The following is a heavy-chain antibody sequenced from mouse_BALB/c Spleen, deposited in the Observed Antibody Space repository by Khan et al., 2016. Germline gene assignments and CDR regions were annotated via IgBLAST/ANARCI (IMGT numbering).Heavy chain of an antibody. J-gene: IGHJ4*01. Sequence: QVQLKQSGPGLVAPSQSLSITCTVSGFSLSSYGVNWVRQPPGKGLEWLGVIWGDGSTNYHSALISRLIISKDNSKSQVFFTLNSLQTDDTATYYCAKFTPDYYSMDYWGQGTSVTVSS. D-gene: IGHD1-1*01. CDR3: AKFTPDYYSMDY. CDR1: GFSLSSYG. CDR2: IWGDGST. V-gene: IGHV2-3*01.